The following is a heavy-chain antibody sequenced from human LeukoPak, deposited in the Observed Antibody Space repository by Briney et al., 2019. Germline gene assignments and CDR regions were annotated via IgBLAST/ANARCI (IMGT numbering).Heavy chain of an antibody. Sequence: PGGSLRLFCAASVFTFSSYGMHWVSEAPGKGLEWGAVISYDGSNKYYADSVKGRFTISRDNSKNTLYLQMNSLRAEDTAVYYWAKDWLSGSYLAGMDVWGQGTTVTVSS. J-gene: IGHJ6*02. CDR2: ISYDGSNK. V-gene: IGHV3-30*18. CDR3: AKDWLSGSYLAGMDV. D-gene: IGHD1-26*01. CDR1: VFTFSSYG.